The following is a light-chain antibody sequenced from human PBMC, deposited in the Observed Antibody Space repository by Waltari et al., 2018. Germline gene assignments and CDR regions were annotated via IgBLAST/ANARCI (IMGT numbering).Light chain of an antibody. V-gene: IGKV1-NL1*01. J-gene: IGKJ2*01. CDR1: QDIRNS. CDR2: GSS. CDR3: PQNYSVPQYT. Sequence: DIQMTQSPSSLSASVGDRVIITCRASQDIRNSLAWYQQKPWKAPKLLLYGSSKLESVVPSIFSGSVSCTHYTLTITTLQPEDFATYYCPQNYSVPQYTFGHGTKLEIK.